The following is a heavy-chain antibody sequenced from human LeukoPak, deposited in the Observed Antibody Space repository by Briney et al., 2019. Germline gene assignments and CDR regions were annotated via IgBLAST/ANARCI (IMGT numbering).Heavy chain of an antibody. V-gene: IGHV3-21*01. CDR2: ISSSSSYI. D-gene: IGHD2-15*01. J-gene: IGHJ6*04. Sequence: PGGSLRLFCAASGLTFNIYSMHWVRQAPGKGLECGSAISSSSSYIYYADSVKGRFTISRDNAKNSLYLQMNSLRAEDTAVYYCLGYCSGGSCPTVDVWGKGTTVTVSS. CDR3: LGYCSGGSCPTVDV. CDR1: GLTFNIYS.